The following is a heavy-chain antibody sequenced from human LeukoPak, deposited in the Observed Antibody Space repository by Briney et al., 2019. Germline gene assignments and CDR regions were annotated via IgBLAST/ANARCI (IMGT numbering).Heavy chain of an antibody. CDR2: IYYSGST. J-gene: IGHJ5*02. Sequence: SETLSLTCSVSGGSISSPNHDWAWIRQPPGQGLEWIGSIYYSGSTYYNPSLKSRVTISVDTSKNQFSLKLSSVTAADTAVYYCARSRGRYCSSTSCYVDWFDPWGQGTLVTVSS. D-gene: IGHD2-2*01. V-gene: IGHV4-39*07. CDR3: ARSRGRYCSSTSCYVDWFDP. CDR1: GGSISSPNHD.